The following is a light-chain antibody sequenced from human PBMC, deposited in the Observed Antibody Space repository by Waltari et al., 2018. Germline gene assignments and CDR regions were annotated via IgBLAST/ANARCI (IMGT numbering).Light chain of an antibody. CDR2: ANN. Sequence: QSVLTQPPSVSGTPGQRVTISCSGRSSNIGINTVSWFLQFPGTAPKLLIYANNWRPSGVPDRFSGTKSGTSASLAIIGLQSEDDATYYCAAWDDSLNGWVFGGGTKLTVL. V-gene: IGLV1-44*01. J-gene: IGLJ2*01. CDR3: AAWDDSLNGWV. CDR1: SSNIGINT.